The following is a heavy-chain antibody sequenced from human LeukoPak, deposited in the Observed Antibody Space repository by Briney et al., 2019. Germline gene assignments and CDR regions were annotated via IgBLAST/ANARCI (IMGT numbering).Heavy chain of an antibody. CDR1: GYTFTGYY. D-gene: IGHD3-22*01. CDR2: INPNSGGT. CDR3: ARDLVPYYYDSSGYLYGY. J-gene: IGHJ4*02. Sequence: ASVKVSCRASGYTFTGYYMHWVRQAPGQGLEWMGWINPNSGGTSYAQKFQGRVTMTRDTSISTAYMELSRLRSDDTAVYYCARDLVPYYYDSSGYLYGYLGQGTLVTVSS. V-gene: IGHV1-2*02.